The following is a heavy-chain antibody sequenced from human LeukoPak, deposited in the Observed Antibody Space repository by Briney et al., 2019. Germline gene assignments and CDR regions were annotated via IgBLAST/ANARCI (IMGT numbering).Heavy chain of an antibody. CDR3: AKDRQQLVVDYYYYMDV. Sequence: PGRSLRLSCAASGFTFSSYGMHWVRQAPGKGLEWVAVISYDGSNKYYADSVKGRFTISRDNSKNTLYLQMNSLRAEDTAVYYCAKDRQQLVVDYYYYMDVWGKGTTVTVSS. J-gene: IGHJ6*03. CDR1: GFTFSSYG. CDR2: ISYDGSNK. V-gene: IGHV3-30*18. D-gene: IGHD6-13*01.